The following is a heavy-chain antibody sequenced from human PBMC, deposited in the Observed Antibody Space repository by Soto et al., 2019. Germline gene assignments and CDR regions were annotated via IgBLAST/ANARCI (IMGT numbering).Heavy chain of an antibody. V-gene: IGHV1-3*01. CDR3: ARDGRTIFGVVTLNYYMDV. J-gene: IGHJ6*03. CDR1: GYTFTSYA. CDR2: INAGNGNT. D-gene: IGHD3-3*01. Sequence: ASVKVSCKASGYTFTSYAMHWVRQAPGQRLEWMGWINAGNGNTKYSQKFQGRVTITRDTSASTAYMELSSLRSEDTAVYYCARDGRTIFGVVTLNYYMDVWGKGPTVTVSS.